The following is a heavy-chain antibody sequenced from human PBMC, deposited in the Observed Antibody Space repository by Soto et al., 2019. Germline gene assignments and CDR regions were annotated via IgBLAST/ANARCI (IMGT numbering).Heavy chain of an antibody. CDR3: ARLSVRSGYDLGHY. CDR1: GFTFSSYS. CDR2: ISSSSSTI. J-gene: IGHJ4*02. D-gene: IGHD5-12*01. V-gene: IGHV3-48*02. Sequence: PGGSLRLSCAASGFTFSSYSMNWVRQAPGKGLEWVSYISSSSSTIYYADSVKGRFTISRDNAKNSLYLQMNSLRDEDTAVYYCARLSVRSGYDLGHYWGQGTLVTVSS.